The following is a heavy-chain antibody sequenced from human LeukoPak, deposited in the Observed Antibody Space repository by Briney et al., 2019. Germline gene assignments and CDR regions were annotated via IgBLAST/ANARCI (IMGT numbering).Heavy chain of an antibody. J-gene: IGHJ6*04. V-gene: IGHV4-34*01. CDR2: INHSGST. Sequence: SETLSLTCAVYGGSFSGYYWSWIRQPPGKGLEWIGEINHSGSTNYNPSLKSRVTISVDTSKNQFSLKLSSVTAADTAVYYCARGLGSGYKYYYYGMDVWGKGTTVTVSS. CDR1: GGSFSGYY. D-gene: IGHD5-12*01. CDR3: ARGLGSGYKYYYYGMDV.